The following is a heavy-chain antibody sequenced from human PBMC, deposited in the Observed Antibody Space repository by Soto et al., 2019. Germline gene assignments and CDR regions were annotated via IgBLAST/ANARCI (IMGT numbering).Heavy chain of an antibody. CDR1: GGTFSSYA. CDR2: IIPIFGTA. Sequence: SVKVSCKASGGTFSSYAISWVRQAPGQGLEWMGGIIPIFGTANYAQKFQGRVTITADESTSTAYMELSSLRSEDTAVYYCARDFGVVAARAGGTFDYWGQGTLVTVSS. J-gene: IGHJ4*02. V-gene: IGHV1-69*13. D-gene: IGHD2-15*01. CDR3: ARDFGVVAARAGGTFDY.